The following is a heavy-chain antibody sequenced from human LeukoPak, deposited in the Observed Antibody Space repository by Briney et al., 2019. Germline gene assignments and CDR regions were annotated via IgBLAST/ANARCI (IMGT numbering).Heavy chain of an antibody. V-gene: IGHV3-23*01. D-gene: IGHD3-10*01. J-gene: IGHJ4*02. CDR1: GFTFSDYS. Sequence: PGGSLRLSCAASGFTFSDYSMNWVRQAPGKGLEWVSAISGSGGSTYYADSVKGRFTISRDNSKNTLYLQMNSLRAEDTAVYYCAKGSEWFGESPSFEYWGQGTLVTVSS. CDR2: ISGSGGST. CDR3: AKGSEWFGESPSFEY.